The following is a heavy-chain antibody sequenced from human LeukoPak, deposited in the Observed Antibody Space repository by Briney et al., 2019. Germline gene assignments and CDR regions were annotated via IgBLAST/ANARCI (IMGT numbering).Heavy chain of an antibody. CDR3: AVWESGPSQGEGAFDI. J-gene: IGHJ3*02. CDR2: INPNSGGT. D-gene: IGHD3-16*01. CDR1: GYTFTGYY. V-gene: IGHV1-2*02. Sequence: ASVKVSCKASGYTFTGYYMHWVRQAPGQGLEWMGWINPNSGGTNYAQKFQDRVTMTRDTSISTAYMELSRLRSDDTAVYYCAVWESGPSQGEGAFDIWGQGTMVTVSS.